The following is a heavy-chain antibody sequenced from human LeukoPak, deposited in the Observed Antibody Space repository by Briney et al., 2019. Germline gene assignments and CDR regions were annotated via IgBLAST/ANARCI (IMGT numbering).Heavy chain of an antibody. CDR3: ARTNCSSTSCYTPTLVDWFDP. D-gene: IGHD2-2*02. CDR2: IIPIFGTA. V-gene: IGHV1-69*13. Sequence: ASVKVSCKASGYTFTSYAISWVRQAPGQGLEWMGGIIPIFGTANYAQKFQGRVTITADESTSTAYMELSSLRSEDTAVYYCARTNCSSTSCYTPTLVDWFDPWGQGTLVTVSS. CDR1: GYTFTSYA. J-gene: IGHJ5*02.